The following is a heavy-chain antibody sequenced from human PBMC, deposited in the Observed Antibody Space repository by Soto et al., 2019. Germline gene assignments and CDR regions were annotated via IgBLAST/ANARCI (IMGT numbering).Heavy chain of an antibody. D-gene: IGHD3-10*01. CDR3: AKGAGSGSYYNVDAFDI. CDR2: ISGSGGST. CDR1: GFTFSSYA. J-gene: IGHJ3*02. V-gene: IGHV3-23*01. Sequence: GGSLRLSCAASGFTFSSYAMSWVRQAPGKGLEWVSAISGSGGSTYYADSVKGRFTISRDNSKNTLYLQMNSLRAEDTAVYYCAKGAGSGSYYNVDAFDIWGQGTMVTVSS.